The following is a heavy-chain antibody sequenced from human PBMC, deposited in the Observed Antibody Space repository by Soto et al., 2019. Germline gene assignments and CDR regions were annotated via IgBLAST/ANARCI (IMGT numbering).Heavy chain of an antibody. CDR3: ARNRVGIRWYADY. D-gene: IGHD6-13*01. Sequence: QLQLQESGSGLVKPSETLSLTCSVSGGSISSGGYSWSWIRQPPGKGLEWIGYIYHSGSTHYNPSLKSRVTISVDRPKNQFSLKLTSVTAANTAVYYCARNRVGIRWYADYWGRGTRVTVSS. CDR1: GGSISSGGYS. J-gene: IGHJ4*02. V-gene: IGHV4-30-2*01. CDR2: IYHSGST.